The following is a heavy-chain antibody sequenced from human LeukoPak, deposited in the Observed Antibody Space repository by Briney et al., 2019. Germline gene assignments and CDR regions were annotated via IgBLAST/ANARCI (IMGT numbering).Heavy chain of an antibody. V-gene: IGHV4-34*01. J-gene: IGHJ5*02. Sequence: SETLSLTCTVSGGSISSYYWSWIRQPPGKGLEWIGEITHSGSTNYNPSLKSRVTISIDTSKNQFSLKLSSVTAADTAVYYCARHRPGLRYTRGWFDPWGQGTLVTVSS. CDR2: ITHSGST. D-gene: IGHD3-9*01. CDR3: ARHRPGLRYTRGWFDP. CDR1: GGSISSYY.